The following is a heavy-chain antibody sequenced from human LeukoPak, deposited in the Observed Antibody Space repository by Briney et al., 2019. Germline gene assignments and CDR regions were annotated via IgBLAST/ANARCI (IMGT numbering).Heavy chain of an antibody. CDR2: ISGSGGST. CDR3: ANGLRQFDTSMVMFDY. V-gene: IGHV3-23*01. J-gene: IGHJ4*02. D-gene: IGHD5-18*01. CDR1: GFTFSSYA. Sequence: PGGSLRLSCAASGFTFSSYAMSWVRQAPGKGLEWVSAISGSGGSTYYADSVKGRFTISRDNSKNTLYLQMNSLRAEDTAIYYCANGLRQFDTSMVMFDYWGQGTLVTVSS.